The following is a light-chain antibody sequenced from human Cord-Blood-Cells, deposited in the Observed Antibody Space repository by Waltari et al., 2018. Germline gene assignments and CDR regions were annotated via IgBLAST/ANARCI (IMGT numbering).Light chain of an antibody. CDR3: QQSYSTPPGT. CDR2: AAS. CDR1: QSISSY. V-gene: IGKV1-39*01. J-gene: IGKJ4*01. Sequence: DIQMTQSPSSLSASVGDRVTITCRASQSISSYLNWYQQKPGKAPKLLIYAASSLQSGVPSRFIGSGSGTDFTLTISSLQPEDFATYYCQQSYSTPPGTFGGGTKVEIK.